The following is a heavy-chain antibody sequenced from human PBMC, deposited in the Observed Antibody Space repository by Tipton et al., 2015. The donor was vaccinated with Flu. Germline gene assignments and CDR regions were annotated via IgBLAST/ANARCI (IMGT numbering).Heavy chain of an antibody. Sequence: TLSLTCTVSGYSISSGYYWGWIRQPPGKGLEWIGNIYHIGSTYYNPSLKRRVTISVDTSKNQFSLRLSSVTAADTAVYYCAGDYVNLTGQMIYWGQGTLVTVSS. J-gene: IGHJ4*02. CDR2: IYHIGST. CDR3: AGDYVNLTGQMIY. V-gene: IGHV4-38-2*02. D-gene: IGHD3-9*01. CDR1: GYSISSGYY.